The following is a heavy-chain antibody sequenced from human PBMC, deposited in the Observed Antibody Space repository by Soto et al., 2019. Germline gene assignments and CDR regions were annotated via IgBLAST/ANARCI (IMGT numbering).Heavy chain of an antibody. D-gene: IGHD2-15*01. J-gene: IGHJ4*02. CDR3: ARHIAVPTTRGFDY. V-gene: IGHV4-4*02. CDR2: IFHSGTT. Sequence: QVQLQESGPGLVKPSGTLSLTCAVSGASISGTNWWSWVRQAPGEGLEWIGEIFHSGTTTYNPSLKSRVIISMDTSTNQLSLRLDSVTAADTAVYFCARHIAVPTTRGFDYWGQGTLVTVSS. CDR1: GASISGTNW.